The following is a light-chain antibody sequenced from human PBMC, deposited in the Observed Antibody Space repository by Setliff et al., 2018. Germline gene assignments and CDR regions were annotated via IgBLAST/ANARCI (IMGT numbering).Light chain of an antibody. V-gene: IGLV2-11*01. CDR2: AVS. CDR1: SSDVGAYNY. Sequence: QSALTQPRSVSGSPGQSVTISCTGTSSDVGAYNYVSWYQQHPGKAPKLMISAVSERPSGVPDRFSGSKSGNTASLTISGLQAEDEADYYCCSYAGTSIFYVFGTGTKVTVL. J-gene: IGLJ1*01. CDR3: CSYAGTSIFYV.